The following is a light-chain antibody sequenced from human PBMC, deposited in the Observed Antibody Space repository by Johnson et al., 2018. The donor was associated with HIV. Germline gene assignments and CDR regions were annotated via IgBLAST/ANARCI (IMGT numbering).Light chain of an antibody. J-gene: IGLJ1*01. Sequence: HSVLTQPPSVSAAPGQKVTISCSGSSSNIGNNYVSWYQQLPGTAPKLLIYDNNKRPSGIPDRFSGSRSGTSATLTITGLQTGDEADYYCGTLDTSLSAGGVFGTGTKVTVL. CDR2: DNN. CDR3: GTLDTSLSAGGV. V-gene: IGLV1-51*01. CDR1: SSNIGNNY.